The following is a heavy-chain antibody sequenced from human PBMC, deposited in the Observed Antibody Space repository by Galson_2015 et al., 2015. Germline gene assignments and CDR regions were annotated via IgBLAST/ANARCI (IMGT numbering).Heavy chain of an antibody. CDR2: IKQDGSEK. CDR1: GFTFSSYW. CDR3: AKYYDSSGYYYVGY. Sequence: SLRLSCAASGFTFSSYWMSWVRQAPGKGLEWVANIKQDGSEKYYVDSVKGRFTISRDNAKNSLYLQMNSLRAEDTAVYYCAKYYDSSGYYYVGYWGQGTLVPVSS. D-gene: IGHD3-22*01. J-gene: IGHJ4*02. V-gene: IGHV3-7*01.